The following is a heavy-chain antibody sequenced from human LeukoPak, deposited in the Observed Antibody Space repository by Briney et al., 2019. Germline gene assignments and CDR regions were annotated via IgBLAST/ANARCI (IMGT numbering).Heavy chain of an antibody. J-gene: IGHJ4*02. CDR2: IYSDGSTT. CDR3: ARDPSLLSGYYDY. Sequence: GGSLRLSCAASGFTFNRYWMHWVRQAPGKGLVWVSRIYSDGSTTNYADFVKGRITISRDNAKNTLYLQMNDLRVEDTAVYYCARDPSLLSGYYDYWGQGYLVTVSS. V-gene: IGHV3-74*01. D-gene: IGHD3-22*01. CDR1: GFTFNRYW.